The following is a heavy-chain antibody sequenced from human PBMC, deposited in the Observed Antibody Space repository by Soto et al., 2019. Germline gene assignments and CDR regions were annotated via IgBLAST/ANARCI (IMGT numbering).Heavy chain of an antibody. CDR3: ARVSRYYDSSGYIGVYYYYGMDV. J-gene: IGHJ6*02. Sequence: GSLRLSCAASGFTFSSYSMNWVRQAPGKGLEWVSYISSSSSTIYYADSVKGRFTISRDNAKNSLYLQMNSLRDEDTAVYYCARVSRYYDSSGYIGVYYYYGMDVWGQGTTVTVSS. V-gene: IGHV3-48*02. D-gene: IGHD3-22*01. CDR2: ISSSSSTI. CDR1: GFTFSSYS.